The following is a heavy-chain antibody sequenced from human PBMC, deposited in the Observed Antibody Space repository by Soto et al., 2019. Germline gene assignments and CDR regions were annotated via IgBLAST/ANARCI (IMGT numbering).Heavy chain of an antibody. J-gene: IGHJ6*02. CDR3: AREYYYTMDV. CDR2: IDSSTKYT. Sequence: GGSLRLSCAVSGFTFSMYAMTWFRQAPGKGLEWLSYIDSSTKYTNYADSVKGRFTISRDNAKNSLYLQMNRLRADDTAVYYCAREYYYTMDVWGQGTMVTVSS. CDR1: GFTFSMYA. V-gene: IGHV3-11*05.